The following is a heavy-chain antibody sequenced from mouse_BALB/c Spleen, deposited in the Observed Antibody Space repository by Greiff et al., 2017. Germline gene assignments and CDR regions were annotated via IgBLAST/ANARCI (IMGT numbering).Heavy chain of an antibody. J-gene: IGHJ2*01. CDR2: INPYNGDT. Sequence: VQLQQSGPELVKPGASVKISCKASGYSFTGYFMNWVMQSHGKSLEWIGRINPYNGDTFYNQKFKGKAILTVDKSSSTAHMELRSLASEDSAVYYCAREGYYFDYWGQGTTLTVSS. CDR3: AREGYYFDY. V-gene: IGHV1-20*02. CDR1: GYSFTGYF.